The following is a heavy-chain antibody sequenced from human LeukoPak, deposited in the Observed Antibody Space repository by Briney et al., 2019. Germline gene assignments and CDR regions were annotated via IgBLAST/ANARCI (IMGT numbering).Heavy chain of an antibody. CDR2: IYYSGST. CDR1: GGSISSYY. CDR3: ARRYGSGSYYHDY. Sequence: TSETLSLTCTVSGGSISSYYWSWIRQPPGKGLEWIGYIYYSGSTNYNPSLKSRVTISVDTSKNQFSLKLSSVTAADTAVYYCARRYGSGSYYHDYWGQGTLVTVSS. V-gene: IGHV4-59*08. D-gene: IGHD3-10*01. J-gene: IGHJ4*02.